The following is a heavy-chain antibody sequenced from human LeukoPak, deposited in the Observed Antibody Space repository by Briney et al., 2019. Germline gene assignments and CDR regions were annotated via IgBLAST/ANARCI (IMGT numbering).Heavy chain of an antibody. D-gene: IGHD3-22*01. Sequence: ASVKVSCTASGGTFTGYYMHWVRQAPGQGLEWMGRINPNSGGTNYAQKFQGRVTMTRDTSISTAYMELSRLRSDDTAVYYCALSYYYDSSGYVFDIWGQGTMVTVSS. J-gene: IGHJ3*02. V-gene: IGHV1-2*06. CDR2: INPNSGGT. CDR1: GGTFTGYY. CDR3: ALSYYYDSSGYVFDI.